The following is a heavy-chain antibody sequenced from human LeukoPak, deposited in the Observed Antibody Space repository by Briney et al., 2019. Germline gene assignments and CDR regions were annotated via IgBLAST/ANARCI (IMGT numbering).Heavy chain of an antibody. CDR2: IKSKTDGGTT. CDR1: GYTFINYG. CDR3: TTAGEHPD. J-gene: IGHJ4*02. Sequence: SCKASGYTFINYGISWVRQAPGKGLEWVGRIKSKTDGGTTDYAAPVKGRFTISRDDSKNTLYLQMNSLKTEDTAVYYCTTAGEHPDWGQGTLVTVSS. V-gene: IGHV3-15*01.